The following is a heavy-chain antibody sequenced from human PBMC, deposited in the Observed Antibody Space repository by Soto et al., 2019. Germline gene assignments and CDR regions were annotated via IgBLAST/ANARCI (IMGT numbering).Heavy chain of an antibody. Sequence: QVQLVESGGGVVQPGRSLRLSCAASGFTFSSFAMHWVRQAPGKGLEWVAVISYDGADKFYADSVKGRLTISRDNSKNTLYLQINGLRTEDTAVYYCARTPGGFYYGFDYWGKGTLVTVSS. J-gene: IGHJ4*02. CDR2: ISYDGADK. V-gene: IGHV3-30*04. CDR1: GFTFSSFA. CDR3: ARTPGGFYYGFDY. D-gene: IGHD3-22*01.